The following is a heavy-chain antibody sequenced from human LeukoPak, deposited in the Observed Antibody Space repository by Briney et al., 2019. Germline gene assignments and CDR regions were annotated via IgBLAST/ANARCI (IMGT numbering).Heavy chain of an antibody. V-gene: IGHV5-51*01. Sequence: GESLKISCQGSGYNFTSYWIGWVRQMPGKGLEWMGIIYPGDSDSRYSPSFQGQVTISVDKSISTAYLQWSSLKASDTAMYYCARRRGSSWAIFDYWGQGTLVTASS. CDR2: IYPGDSDS. D-gene: IGHD6-13*01. CDR1: GYNFTSYW. J-gene: IGHJ4*02. CDR3: ARRRGSSWAIFDY.